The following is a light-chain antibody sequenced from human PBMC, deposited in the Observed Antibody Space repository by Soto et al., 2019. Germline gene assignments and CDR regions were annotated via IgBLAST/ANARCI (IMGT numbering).Light chain of an antibody. V-gene: IGKV3-20*01. CDR2: GAS. CDR1: QTVSITY. Sequence: GEIITKYCRASQTVSITYLTWYQQKPRQAPRLLLFGASKRATGIPDRFSSSVSGRDFPTTNSGLEPEDFAVYYCQQSGRSPLMSFGEGTRLDIK. CDR3: QQSGRSPLMS. J-gene: IGKJ5*01.